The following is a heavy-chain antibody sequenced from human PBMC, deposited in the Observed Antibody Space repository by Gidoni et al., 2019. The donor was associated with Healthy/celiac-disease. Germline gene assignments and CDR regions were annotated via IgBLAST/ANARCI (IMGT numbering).Heavy chain of an antibody. CDR1: GGSFSGYY. CDR3: ARQDGWYADRAHIFDY. J-gene: IGHJ4*02. Sequence: QVQLQQWGAGLLKPSETLSLTCAVYGGSFSGYYWSWIRQPPGKGLEWIGEINHSGSTNYNPSLKSRVTTSVDTSKNQFSLKLSSVTAADTAVYYCARQDGWYADRAHIFDYWGQGILVTVSS. CDR2: INHSGST. D-gene: IGHD6-19*01. V-gene: IGHV4-34*01.